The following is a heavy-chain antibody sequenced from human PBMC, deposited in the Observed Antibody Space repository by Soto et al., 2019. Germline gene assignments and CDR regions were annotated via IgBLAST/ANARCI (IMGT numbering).Heavy chain of an antibody. CDR1: GYTFTSYY. V-gene: IGHV1-46*01. D-gene: IGHD3-22*01. CDR3: ARVLSYDSSGPHAFDI. Sequence: ASVKVSCKASGYTFTSYYMHWVRQAPGQGLEWMGIINPSGGSTSYAQKFQGRVTMTRDTSTSTVYMELSSLRSEGTAVYYCARVLSYDSSGPHAFDIWGQGTMVTVSS. CDR2: INPSGGST. J-gene: IGHJ3*02.